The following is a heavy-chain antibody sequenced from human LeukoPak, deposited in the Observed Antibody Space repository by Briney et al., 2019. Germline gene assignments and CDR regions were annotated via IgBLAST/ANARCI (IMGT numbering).Heavy chain of an antibody. CDR1: GYTFTSYY. J-gene: IGHJ4*02. CDR2: INPSGGST. V-gene: IGHV1-46*01. CDR3: ARDYYSNSDY. Sequence: GASVKVSCKASGYTFTSYYMHWVRQAPGQGLEWMGIINPSGGSTSYAQKLQGRVTMTTDTSTSTAYMELRSLRSDDTAVYYCARDYYSNSDYWGQGTLVTVSS. D-gene: IGHD3-22*01.